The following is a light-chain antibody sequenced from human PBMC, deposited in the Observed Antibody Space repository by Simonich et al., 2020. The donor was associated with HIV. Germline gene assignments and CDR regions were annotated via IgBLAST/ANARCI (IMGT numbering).Light chain of an antibody. CDR1: QSVLYSSNNKNY. V-gene: IGKV4-1*01. J-gene: IGKJ1*01. CDR3: QQYYITPQT. CDR2: WAS. Sequence: DIVMTQSPDSLAVSLGERATINCKSSQSVLYSSNNKNYLDWYQQKPGHPPNLLIYWASTREAGVPDRFSGSGSETDFTLTISSLQVEDVAVYYCQQYYITPQTFGQGTKVEIK.